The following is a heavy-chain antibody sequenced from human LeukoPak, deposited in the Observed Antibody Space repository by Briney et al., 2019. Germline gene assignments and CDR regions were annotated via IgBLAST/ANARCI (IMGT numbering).Heavy chain of an antibody. V-gene: IGHV3-7*01. CDR3: TRDRSRADDY. D-gene: IGHD6-25*01. CDR1: GFTFGGHW. J-gene: IGHJ4*02. CDR2: INQGGSDK. Sequence: WGSLTFSCAASGFTFGGHWMIWVRQAPGKELEWVANINQGGSDKYYVDSVKGRFTISRDNANNLLYLQMNSLRGEDTAVYYWTRDRSRADDYGGQGTLVTVSS.